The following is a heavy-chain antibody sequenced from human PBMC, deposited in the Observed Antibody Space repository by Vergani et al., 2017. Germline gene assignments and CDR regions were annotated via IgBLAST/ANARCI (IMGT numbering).Heavy chain of an antibody. J-gene: IGHJ3*01. Sequence: QVQLVESGGGLVKPGGSLRLSCAASGFTFSDYYMSWIRQAPGKGLEWVSYIRSSGSTIYDADSVKGRVTITRDNAKNSLYLKVNSQRTEDTAVYYCASWGATVTTRRGAFDFWGQGTMVTVSS. CDR2: IRSSGSTI. D-gene: IGHD4-11*01. CDR3: ASWGATVTTRRGAFDF. CDR1: GFTFSDYY. V-gene: IGHV3-11*01.